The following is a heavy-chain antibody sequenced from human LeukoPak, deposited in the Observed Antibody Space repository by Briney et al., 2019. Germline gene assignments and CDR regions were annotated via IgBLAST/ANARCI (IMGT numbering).Heavy chain of an antibody. Sequence: GASVKVSCKASGYTFTSYGISWVRQAPGQGLEWMGWISAYNGNTNYAQKFQGRVTMTRDTSISTAYMELSRLRSDDTAVYYCARGTYYDFWSGYYGLAPAYPWGQGTLVTVSS. CDR2: ISAYNGNT. V-gene: IGHV1-18*01. J-gene: IGHJ5*02. CDR1: GYTFTSYG. CDR3: ARGTYYDFWSGYYGLAPAYP. D-gene: IGHD3-3*01.